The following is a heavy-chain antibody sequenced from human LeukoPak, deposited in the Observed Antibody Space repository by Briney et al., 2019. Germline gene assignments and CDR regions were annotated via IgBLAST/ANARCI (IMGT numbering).Heavy chain of an antibody. D-gene: IGHD7-27*01. CDR1: GGSIRSGSYY. Sequence: SQTLSLTCTVSGGSIRSGSYYWSWIRQPAGKGLEWIGRIYTSGSTNYNPSLKSRVTISLDTSKNQFSLKLSSVTAADTAVYFCAREWGLKIKWFDPWGQGTLVTVSS. J-gene: IGHJ5*02. CDR2: IYTSGST. CDR3: AREWGLKIKWFDP. V-gene: IGHV4-61*02.